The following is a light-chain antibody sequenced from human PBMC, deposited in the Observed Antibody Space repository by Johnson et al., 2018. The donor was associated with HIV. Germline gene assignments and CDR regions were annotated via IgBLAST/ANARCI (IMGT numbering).Light chain of an antibody. Sequence: QPVLTQPPSVSAAPGQKVTISCSGSSSNIGNNYVSWYQQLPGTAPKLLIYDNNKRPSGIPDRFSGSKSGTSATLGITGLQTGDEADYYCGTWDSSITSYVFGAGTKVTVL. CDR2: DNN. J-gene: IGLJ1*01. CDR1: SSNIGNNY. CDR3: GTWDSSITSYV. V-gene: IGLV1-51*01.